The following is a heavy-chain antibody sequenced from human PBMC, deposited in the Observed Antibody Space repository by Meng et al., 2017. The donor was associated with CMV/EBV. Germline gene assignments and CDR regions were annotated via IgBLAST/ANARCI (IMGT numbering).Heavy chain of an antibody. Sequence: SQTLSLTCAVYGGSFSGYYWSWIRQPPGKGLEWIGEINHSGSTNYNPSLKSRVTISVQTSKNQFSLKLSSVTAADTAVYYCARVFSHRGYSYGYFYYYGMDVWGQGTTVTVSS. J-gene: IGHJ6*02. CDR1: GGSFSGYY. CDR2: INHSGST. V-gene: IGHV4-34*01. CDR3: ARVFSHRGYSYGYFYYYGMDV. D-gene: IGHD5-18*01.